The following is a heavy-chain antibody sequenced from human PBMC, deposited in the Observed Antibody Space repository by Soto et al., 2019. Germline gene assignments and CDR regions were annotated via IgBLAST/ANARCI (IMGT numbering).Heavy chain of an antibody. CDR3: ATSNTTCPGCYS. D-gene: IGHD1-26*01. CDR2: ISLSVLR. J-gene: IGHJ5*02. Sequence: PSETLSLTCTVSGGSFSGYYWSWIRQPPGKGLEWIGYISLSVLRHYRASLQSRLTMSVETSKNQFSLNLTSVTAADTAIYYCATSNTTCPGCYSWGQGTLVTVSS. V-gene: IGHV4-59*01. CDR1: GGSFSGYY.